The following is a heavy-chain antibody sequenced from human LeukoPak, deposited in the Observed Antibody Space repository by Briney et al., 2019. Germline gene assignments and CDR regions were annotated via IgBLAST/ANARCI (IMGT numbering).Heavy chain of an antibody. CDR1: GDSVSSNSAA. Sequence: HSQTLSLTCAISGDSVSSNSAAWNWIRQSPSRGLEWLGRTYYRSKWYNDYAVSVKSRITINPDTSKNQFSLQLNSVTAADTAVYYCARVHDSGYKIYNRFDPWGQGTLVIVSS. CDR2: TYYRSKWYN. J-gene: IGHJ5*02. D-gene: IGHD5-12*01. V-gene: IGHV6-1*01. CDR3: ARVHDSGYKIYNRFDP.